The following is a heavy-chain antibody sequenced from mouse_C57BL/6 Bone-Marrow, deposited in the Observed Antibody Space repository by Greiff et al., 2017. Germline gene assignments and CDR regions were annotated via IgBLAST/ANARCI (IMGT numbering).Heavy chain of an antibody. Sequence: VQLQQSGAELVRPGASVKLSCTASGFNIKDDYIHWVKQRPEQGLEWIGWIDPEIGDTEYASKFQGKATITSDTSSNTAYLQLSSLTSEDTAVDYCSSFDGNYFDFWGQGTPLTVAS. CDR2: IDPEIGDT. CDR3: SSFDGNYFDF. D-gene: IGHD2-3*01. CDR1: GFNIKDDY. J-gene: IGHJ2*01. V-gene: IGHV14-4*01.